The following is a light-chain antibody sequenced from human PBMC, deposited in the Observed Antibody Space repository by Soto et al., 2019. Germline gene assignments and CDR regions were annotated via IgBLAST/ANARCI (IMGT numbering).Light chain of an antibody. V-gene: IGKV3-15*01. CDR2: GAS. CDR1: QAINNN. J-gene: IGKJ1*01. CDR3: QQYNNWPQT. Sequence: TEAPDTLSVSPGERATLSCRASQAINNNVAWYQLKDGQVPRLLIYGASTRAADVPARFSGGGSGTEFTLTISSLQSEDFAEYHCQQYNNWPQTFGQGTKV.